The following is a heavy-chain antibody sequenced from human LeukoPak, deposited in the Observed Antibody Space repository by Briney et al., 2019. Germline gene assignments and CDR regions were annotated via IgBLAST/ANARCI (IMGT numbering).Heavy chain of an antibody. CDR2: IIPIFGTT. Sequence: SVKVSCKASGGTFSSYAISWVRQAPGQGLEWMGGIIPIFGTTNYAQKFQGRVTITADESTSTAYMELSSLRSEDTAVYYCARDRRWELLRASAFDIWGQGTMVTVSS. J-gene: IGHJ3*02. CDR3: ARDRRWELLRASAFDI. V-gene: IGHV1-69*13. CDR1: GGTFSSYA. D-gene: IGHD1-26*01.